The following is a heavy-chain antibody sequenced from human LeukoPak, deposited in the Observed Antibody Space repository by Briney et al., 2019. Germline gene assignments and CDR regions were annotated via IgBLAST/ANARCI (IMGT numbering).Heavy chain of an antibody. V-gene: IGHV1-2*02. D-gene: IGHD3-22*01. Sequence: ASVKVSCKASGYTFTSYGISWVRQAPGQGLEWMGWINPNSGGTNYAQKFQGRVTMTRDTSISTAYMELSRLRSDDTAVYYCARVDDSSGYTLDYWGQGTLVTVSS. CDR3: ARVDDSSGYTLDY. J-gene: IGHJ4*02. CDR1: GYTFTSYG. CDR2: INPNSGGT.